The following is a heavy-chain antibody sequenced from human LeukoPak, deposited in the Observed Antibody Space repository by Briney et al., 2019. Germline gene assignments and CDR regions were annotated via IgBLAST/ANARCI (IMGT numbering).Heavy chain of an antibody. J-gene: IGHJ4*02. CDR2: IYYSGST. D-gene: IGHD4-17*01. CDR3: ARVTTVTPYFDY. CDR1: GGSISSYY. Sequence: PSETLSLTCTVSGGSISSYYWSWIRQPPGKGLEWIGYIYYSGSTNYNPSLKSRVTISVDTSKNQFSLKLSSVTAADTAVYYCARVTTVTPYFDYWGQGTLVTVSS. V-gene: IGHV4-59*01.